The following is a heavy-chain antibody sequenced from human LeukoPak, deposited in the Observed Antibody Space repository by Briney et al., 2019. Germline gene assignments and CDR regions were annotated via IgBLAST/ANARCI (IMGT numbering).Heavy chain of an antibody. CDR3: ARSYYYEQYYFDY. CDR2: INTNTGNP. Sequence: GASVKVSCKASGYTFTDYYMHWVRQAPGQGLEWMGWINTNTGNPTYAQGFTGRFVFSLDTSVSTAYLQISSLKAEDTAVYYCARSYYYEQYYFDYWGQGTLVTVSS. J-gene: IGHJ4*02. V-gene: IGHV7-4-1*02. CDR1: GYTFTDYY. D-gene: IGHD3-22*01.